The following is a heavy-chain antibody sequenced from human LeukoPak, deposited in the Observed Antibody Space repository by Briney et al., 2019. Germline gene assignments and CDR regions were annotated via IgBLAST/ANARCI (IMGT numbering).Heavy chain of an antibody. CDR3: AKDLSFAGSSPYYYYYGMDV. V-gene: IGHV3-74*01. D-gene: IGHD6-13*01. Sequence: AGGSLRLSCAASGFTFSNYWMHWVRQAPGKGLVWVSRINRDGSSTGYADSVKGRFTISRDNAKNTLYLQMNSLRAEDTAVYYCAKDLSFAGSSPYYYYYGMDVWGQGTTVTVSS. J-gene: IGHJ6*02. CDR2: INRDGSST. CDR1: GFTFSNYW.